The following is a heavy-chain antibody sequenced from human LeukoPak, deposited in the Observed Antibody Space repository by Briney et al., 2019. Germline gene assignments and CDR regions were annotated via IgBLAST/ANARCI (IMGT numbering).Heavy chain of an antibody. V-gene: IGHV3-73*01. Sequence: GGSLRLSCAASGFTFSGSAMHWVRQASGKGLEWVGRIRSKANSYATAYAASVKGRFTIARDDLKNTAYLQMNSLKTEDTAVYYCTRRVSGYDSIYDYWGQGTLVTVSS. CDR2: IRSKANSYAT. D-gene: IGHD5-12*01. J-gene: IGHJ4*02. CDR1: GFTFSGSA. CDR3: TRRVSGYDSIYDY.